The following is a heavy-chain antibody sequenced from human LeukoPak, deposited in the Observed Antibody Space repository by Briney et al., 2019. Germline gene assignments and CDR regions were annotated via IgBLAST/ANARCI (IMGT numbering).Heavy chain of an antibody. J-gene: IGHJ4*02. Sequence: PGGSLRLSCAASGFTFSSYWMHWVRQAPGKGLVWLSRIHSDGSTTTNADSVKGRFTISRDNSKNTLYLQMNSLRAEDTAVYYCARGRGGIAARAEDYWGQGTLVTVSS. CDR3: ARGRGGIAARAEDY. D-gene: IGHD6-13*01. V-gene: IGHV3-74*03. CDR2: IHSDGSTT. CDR1: GFTFSSYW.